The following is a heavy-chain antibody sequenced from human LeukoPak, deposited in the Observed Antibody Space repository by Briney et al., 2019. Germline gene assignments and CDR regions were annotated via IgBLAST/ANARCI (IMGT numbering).Heavy chain of an antibody. Sequence: SEALSLTCAVYGGSFSGYYWSWIRQPPGKGLEWIGEINHSGSTNYNPSLKSRVTISVDTSKNQFSLKLGSVTAADTAVYYCARDVSGYDRFDPWGQGTLVTVSS. V-gene: IGHV4-34*01. J-gene: IGHJ5*02. D-gene: IGHD5-12*01. CDR1: GGSFSGYY. CDR3: ARDVSGYDRFDP. CDR2: INHSGST.